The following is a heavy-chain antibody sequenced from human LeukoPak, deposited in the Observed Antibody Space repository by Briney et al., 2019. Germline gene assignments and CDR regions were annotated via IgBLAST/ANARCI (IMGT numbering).Heavy chain of an antibody. D-gene: IGHD4-17*01. V-gene: IGHV1-2*02. Sequence: ASVKVSCKASGYTFTGYYMHWVRQAPGQGLEWMGWINPNSGGTNYAQKFQGRVTMTRDMFISTVYLELNRLRSDDTAMYYCAREGLRDYVMTGADYWGQGTLVTVSS. CDR1: GYTFTGYY. CDR2: INPNSGGT. J-gene: IGHJ4*02. CDR3: AREGLRDYVMTGADY.